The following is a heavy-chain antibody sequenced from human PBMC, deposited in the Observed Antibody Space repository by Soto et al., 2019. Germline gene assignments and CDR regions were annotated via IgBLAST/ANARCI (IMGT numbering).Heavy chain of an antibody. CDR2: IYYSGST. D-gene: IGHD3-3*01. J-gene: IGHJ6*02. Sequence: XETLSLTCTVSGCSISSYYWSWIRQPPGKGLEWIGYIYYSGSTNYNPSLKSRVTISVDTSKNQFSLKLSSVTAADTAMYYCARASFFGVVVVWGQGTTVTVSS. CDR3: ARASFFGVVVV. CDR1: GCSISSYY. V-gene: IGHV4-59*01.